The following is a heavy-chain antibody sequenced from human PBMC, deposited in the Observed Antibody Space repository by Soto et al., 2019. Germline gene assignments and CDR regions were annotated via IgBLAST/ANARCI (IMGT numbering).Heavy chain of an antibody. CDR2: IIPIFGTA. CDR1: GGTFSSYS. Sequence: QVQLVQSGAEVKKPGSSVKVSCKASGGTFSSYSINWVRQAPGPGLEWMGEIIPIFGTANYAQKFQGTVTITGNESTSTGYMELSSLTSEDTAVYYCARYSGRHSGGIDYWGQGTLVTVSS. D-gene: IGHD1-26*01. CDR3: ARYSGRHSGGIDY. V-gene: IGHV1-69*01. J-gene: IGHJ4*02.